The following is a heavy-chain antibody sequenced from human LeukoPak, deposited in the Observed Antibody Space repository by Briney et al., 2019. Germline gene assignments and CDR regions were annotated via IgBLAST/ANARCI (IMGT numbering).Heavy chain of an antibody. CDR3: ARDPAGYYDILTGYYEY. D-gene: IGHD3-9*01. V-gene: IGHV4-59*12. CDR2: IYYSGNT. Sequence: SETLSLTCTVSGGSMTTYYWSWIRQPPGKGLEWIGYIYYSGNTNYNPSLNSRVTISLDTSKNQFSLKLSSVTAADTAVYYCARDPAGYYDILTGYYEYWGQGTLVTVSS. J-gene: IGHJ4*02. CDR1: GGSMTTYY.